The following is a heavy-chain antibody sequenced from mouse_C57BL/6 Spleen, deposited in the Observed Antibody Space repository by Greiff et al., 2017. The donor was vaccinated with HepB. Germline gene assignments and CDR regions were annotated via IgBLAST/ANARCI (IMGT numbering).Heavy chain of an antibody. CDR3: AQAAITTVGFDY. D-gene: IGHD1-1*01. CDR2: IYPRSGNT. CDR1: GYTFTSYG. J-gene: IGHJ2*01. V-gene: IGHV1-81*01. Sequence: QVQLQQSGAELARPGASVKLSCKASGYTFTSYGISWVKQRTGQGLEWIGEIYPRSGNTYYNEKFKGKATLTADKSSSTAYMELRSLTSEDSAVYFCAQAAITTVGFDYWGQVTTLTVSS.